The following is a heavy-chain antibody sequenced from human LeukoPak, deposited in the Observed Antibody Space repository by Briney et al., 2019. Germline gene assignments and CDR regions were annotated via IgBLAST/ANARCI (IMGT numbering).Heavy chain of an antibody. CDR3: ARENHPYDYVWGSFDY. CDR1: GFTFSSYG. Sequence: GGSLRLSCAASGFTFSSYGMHWVRQAPGKGLEWVAVIWYDGSNKYYADSVKGRFTISGDNSKNTLYLQMNSLRAEDTAVYYCARENHPYDYVWGSFDYWGQGTLVTVSS. D-gene: IGHD3-16*01. CDR2: IWYDGSNK. V-gene: IGHV3-33*01. J-gene: IGHJ4*02.